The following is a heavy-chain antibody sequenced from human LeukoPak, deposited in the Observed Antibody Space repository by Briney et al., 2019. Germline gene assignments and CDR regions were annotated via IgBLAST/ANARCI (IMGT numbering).Heavy chain of an antibody. Sequence: ASVKVSCKASGYTFTSYYMHWVRQAPGQGLEWMGWISAYNGNTNYAQKLQGRVTMTTDTSTSTAYMELRSLRSDDTAVYYCARDGRRYFDWLSMNDYWGQGTLVTVSS. CDR3: ARDGRRYFDWLSMNDY. CDR2: ISAYNGNT. D-gene: IGHD3-9*01. J-gene: IGHJ4*02. CDR1: GYTFTSYY. V-gene: IGHV1-18*04.